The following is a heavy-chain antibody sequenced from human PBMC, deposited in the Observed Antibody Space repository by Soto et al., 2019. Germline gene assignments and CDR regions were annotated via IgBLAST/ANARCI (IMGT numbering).Heavy chain of an antibody. CDR2: ITGTSDSI. V-gene: IGHV3-11*01. CDR1: GFSLSDYY. J-gene: IGHJ6*02. Sequence: GGSLRLSCVASGFSLSDYYMAWIRRAPGKGLEWLSYITGTSDSIHYADSVRGRFIISRDNAKNSLYLQMNSLRVDDTAVYYCARDFRNKGMDVWGQGITVTVSS. CDR3: ARDFRNKGMDV.